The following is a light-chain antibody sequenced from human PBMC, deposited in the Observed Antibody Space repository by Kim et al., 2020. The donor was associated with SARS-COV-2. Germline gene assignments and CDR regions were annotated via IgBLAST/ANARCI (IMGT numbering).Light chain of an antibody. CDR2: EVS. CDR1: STDIRSYKY. CDR3: SSYTSSSTLEV. J-gene: IGLJ2*01. V-gene: IGLV2-14*01. Sequence: QSALTPPASVSGSPGQSITISCTGASTDIRSYKYVSWYQHHPGKAPRLMIYEVSNRPSGVSNRFSGSRSGDTASLTISGLQAEDEADYYCSSYTSSSTLEVFGGGTQLTVL.